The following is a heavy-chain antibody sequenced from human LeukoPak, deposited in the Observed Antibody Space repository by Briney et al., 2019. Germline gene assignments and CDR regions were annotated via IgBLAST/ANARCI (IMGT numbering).Heavy chain of an antibody. D-gene: IGHD2-15*01. V-gene: IGHV1-8*01. CDR2: MNPNSGNT. J-gene: IGHJ5*02. Sequence: ASVKVSCKASGYTFTSYDINWVRQATGQGLEWMGWMNPNSGNTGYAQKFQGRVTMTRNTSISTAYMELSSLRSEDPAVYYCARGRRYCSGGSCYSSSFDPSGQGTLVPVSS. CDR3: ARGRRYCSGGSCYSSSFDP. CDR1: GYTFTSYD.